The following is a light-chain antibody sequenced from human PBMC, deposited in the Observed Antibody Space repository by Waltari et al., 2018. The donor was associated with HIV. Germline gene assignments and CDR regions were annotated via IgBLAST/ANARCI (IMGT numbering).Light chain of an antibody. V-gene: IGLV1-40*01. Sequence: QSVLTQPPSVSGAPVQRVTISCTGSSSNIGAGYDVTRYPPRPGTSPKPLIYGNTNRPSGVPDRFSGSKSGTSASLAITGLQAEDEADYYCQSLRVFGGGTKLTVL. CDR3: QSLRV. J-gene: IGLJ2*01. CDR1: SSNIGAGYD. CDR2: GNT.